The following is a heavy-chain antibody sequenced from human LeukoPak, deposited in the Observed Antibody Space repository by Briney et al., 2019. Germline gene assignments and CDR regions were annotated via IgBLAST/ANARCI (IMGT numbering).Heavy chain of an antibody. Sequence: SGGPLSLPCAPSGFTFSSYAMSGSRQAPGKGREWVSAISGSGGSTYYADSVKGRFTISRDNSKNTLYLQMNSLRAEDTAVYYCAKDGPYSSSWPDAFDIWGQGTMVTVSS. D-gene: IGHD6-13*01. CDR3: AKDGPYSSSWPDAFDI. CDR2: ISGSGGST. V-gene: IGHV3-23*01. CDR1: GFTFSSYA. J-gene: IGHJ3*02.